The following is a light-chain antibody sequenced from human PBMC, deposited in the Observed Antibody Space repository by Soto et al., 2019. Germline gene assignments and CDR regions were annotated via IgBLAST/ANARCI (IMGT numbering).Light chain of an antibody. CDR2: DAS. CDR3: QQFNSYPRT. CDR1: QGISSA. Sequence: AIQLTQSPSSLSASVGDRVTITCRASQGISSALAWYQQKPGQAPKLLIYDASSLESGVPSRFSGSGSGTDFTLTISRLQPEDFATYYCQQFNSYPRTFGPGTKVDIK. V-gene: IGKV1-13*02. J-gene: IGKJ3*01.